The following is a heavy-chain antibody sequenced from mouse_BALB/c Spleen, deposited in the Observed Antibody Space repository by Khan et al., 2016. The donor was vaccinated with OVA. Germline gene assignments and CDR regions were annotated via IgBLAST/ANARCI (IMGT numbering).Heavy chain of an antibody. CDR2: ITYSGST. Sequence: EVQLQESGPGLVKPSQSLSLTCTVTGYSITSDYAWNWIRQFPGNKLEWMGYITYSGSTSYNPSLKSRTSITRDTSKNQFFLQFNFVTTEDSATVYWAKRGGGYCGAMDYWGQGTSVTVAS. CDR3: AKRGGGYCGAMDY. D-gene: IGHD2-3*01. J-gene: IGHJ4*01. V-gene: IGHV3-2*02. CDR1: GYSITSDYA.